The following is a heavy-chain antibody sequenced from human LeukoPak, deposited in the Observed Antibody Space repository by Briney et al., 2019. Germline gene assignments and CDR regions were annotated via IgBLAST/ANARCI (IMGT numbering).Heavy chain of an antibody. CDR3: AKAPVTTCSGAYCYPFDY. J-gene: IGHJ4*02. CDR1: GFSFSSYN. D-gene: IGHD2-21*01. V-gene: IGHV3-23*01. Sequence: GGSLRLSCAASGFSFSSYNMNWVRQAPGKGLEWVSAISVSGNTYHADSVKGRFTISRDSSKNTLYLQMNRLRAEDAAVYYCAKAPVTTCSGAYCYPFDYWGQGTLVTVSS. CDR2: ISVSGNT.